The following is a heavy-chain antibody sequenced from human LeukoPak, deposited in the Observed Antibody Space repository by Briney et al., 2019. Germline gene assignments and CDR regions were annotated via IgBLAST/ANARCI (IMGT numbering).Heavy chain of an antibody. CDR2: ISGSGDRT. Sequence: PGGSLRLSCVGSGFTFTTYAMNWVRQAPGKGLEWVSGISGSGDRTQYTDSVKGRFTISRDNSKNTLYLQMNSLRAEDTAVYYCAKVSCGYNCFHSMDVWGKGTTITVSS. J-gene: IGHJ6*03. CDR3: AKVSCGYNCFHSMDV. CDR1: GFTFTTYA. D-gene: IGHD3-22*01. V-gene: IGHV3-23*01.